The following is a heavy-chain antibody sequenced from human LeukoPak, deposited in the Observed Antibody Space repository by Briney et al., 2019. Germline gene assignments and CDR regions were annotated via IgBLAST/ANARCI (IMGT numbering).Heavy chain of an antibody. V-gene: IGHV3-43*02. CDR3: AKGIAVAGFHFDY. D-gene: IGHD6-19*01. J-gene: IGHJ4*01. CDR1: GFTFEDYG. Sequence: PGGSLRLSCAASGFTFEDYGMHWVRQAPGKGLEWVSILSGDGGTTLYADSVKGRFTISRDNSKNSLYLEMNSLRTDDTAFYYCAKGIAVAGFHFDYWGHGTLVIVSS. CDR2: LSGDGGTT.